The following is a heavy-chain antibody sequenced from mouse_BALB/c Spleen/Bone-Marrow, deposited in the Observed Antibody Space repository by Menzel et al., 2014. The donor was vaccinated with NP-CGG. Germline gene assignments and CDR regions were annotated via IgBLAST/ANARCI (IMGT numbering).Heavy chain of an antibody. CDR1: GFNIRDTY. J-gene: IGHJ2*01. CDR2: IDSANDNT. V-gene: IGHV14-3*02. CDR3: AGRCYGAY. D-gene: IGHD1-2*01. Sequence: EVQGVESGAELVKPGASVKLSCTASGFNIRDTYLHWVKQRPEQGLEWIGRIDSANDNTKYDPKFQGKATITADSSSNTAYLQLSSLTSEDTAVYYCAGRCYGAYWGQGTTLTVSS.